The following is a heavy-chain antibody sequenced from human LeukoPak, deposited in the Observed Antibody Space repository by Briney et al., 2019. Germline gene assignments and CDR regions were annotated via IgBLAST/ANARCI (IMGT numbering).Heavy chain of an antibody. CDR2: IYHSGSP. Sequence: KSSETLSLTCTVSGYSISSYYWGWIRQPPGKGLEWIGSIYHSGSPQYNPSLKSRVAISIDTTKNQFSLLMISVAAADTAVYYCARESRGSSGWGWFDPWGQGTLVTVSS. J-gene: IGHJ5*02. V-gene: IGHV4-38-2*02. CDR3: ARESRGSSGWGWFDP. D-gene: IGHD6-19*01. CDR1: GYSISSYY.